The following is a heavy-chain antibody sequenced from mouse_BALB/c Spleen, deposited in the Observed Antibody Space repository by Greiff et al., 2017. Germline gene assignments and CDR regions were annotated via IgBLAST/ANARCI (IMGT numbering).Heavy chain of an antibody. J-gene: IGHJ2*01. CDR2: IWTGGGT. CDR1: GFSLTSYD. CDR3: VRERDELFDY. V-gene: IGHV2-9-2*01. Sequence: VKLMESGPGLVAPSQSLSITCTVSGFSLTSYDISWIRQPPGKGLEWLGVIWTGGGTNYNSAFMSRLSISKDNSKSQVFLKMNSLQTDDTAIYYCVRERDELFDYWGQGTTLTVSS. D-gene: IGHD3-3*01.